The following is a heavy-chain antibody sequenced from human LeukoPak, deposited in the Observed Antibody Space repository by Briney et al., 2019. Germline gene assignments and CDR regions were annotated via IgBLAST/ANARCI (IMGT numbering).Heavy chain of an antibody. CDR3: ARDRGATFLFDY. V-gene: IGHV3-30*02. CDR1: GFTFSNYG. D-gene: IGHD1-26*01. J-gene: IGHJ4*02. CDR2: IRYDGANK. Sequence: PGGSLRLSCAASGFTFSNYGMHWARRGPGKGLEWVSFIRYDGANKYYADSVKGRFTISRDNAKDMLYLQMNSLRAEDTAVYYCARDRGATFLFDYWGQGTLVTVSS.